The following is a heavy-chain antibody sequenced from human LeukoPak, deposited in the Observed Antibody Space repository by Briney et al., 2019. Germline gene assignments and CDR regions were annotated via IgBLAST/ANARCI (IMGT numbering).Heavy chain of an antibody. V-gene: IGHV1-2*02. J-gene: IGHJ4*02. CDR2: INPNSGGT. CDR1: GYTFTGYY. Sequence: GASVKVSCKASGYTFTGYYMHWVRQAPGQGLEWMGWINPNSGGTNYAQKFQGRVTMTRDTSISTAYMELSRLRSDDTAVYYCARASREVWFGELTSPFDYWGQGALVTVSS. D-gene: IGHD3-10*01. CDR3: ARASREVWFGELTSPFDY.